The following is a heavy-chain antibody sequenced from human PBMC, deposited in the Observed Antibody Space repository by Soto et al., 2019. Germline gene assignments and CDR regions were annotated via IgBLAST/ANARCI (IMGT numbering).Heavy chain of an antibody. CDR2: IWYDGSNE. Sequence: GGSLRLSCAASGFTFSTYGMHWVRQAPGKGLEWVAVIWYDGSNEYYADSVKGRFTISRDNSKKTLYLQMNSLRAEDTAVYYCARENNRITIFGVVTESYYMDVWGRGTTVTVSS. J-gene: IGHJ6*03. CDR3: ARENNRITIFGVVTESYYMDV. CDR1: GFTFSTYG. V-gene: IGHV3-33*01. D-gene: IGHD3-3*01.